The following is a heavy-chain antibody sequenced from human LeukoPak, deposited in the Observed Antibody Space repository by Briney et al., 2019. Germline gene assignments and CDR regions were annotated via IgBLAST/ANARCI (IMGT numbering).Heavy chain of an antibody. J-gene: IGHJ3*02. CDR3: ASEAYCSSTSCLGAFDI. D-gene: IGHD2-2*01. V-gene: IGHV3-21*01. CDR1: GFTFSSYS. Sequence: PGGSLRLSCAASGFTFSSYSMSWVRQAPGKWLEWVSSINSSSSYIYYADSVKGRFTISRDNAKNSLYLQMNSLRAEDTAVYYCASEAYCSSTSCLGAFDIWGQGTMVTVSS. CDR2: INSSSSYI.